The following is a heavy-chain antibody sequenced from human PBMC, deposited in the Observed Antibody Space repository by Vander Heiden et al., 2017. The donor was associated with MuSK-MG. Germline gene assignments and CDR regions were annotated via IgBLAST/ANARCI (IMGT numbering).Heavy chain of an antibody. J-gene: IGHJ4*02. CDR3: ARGGPWRLLMHQLLSPNYFDY. V-gene: IGHV4-34*01. CDR1: GGSFSGYY. CDR2: INHSGST. Sequence: QVQLQQWGAGLLKPSETLSLTCAVYGGSFSGYYWSGIRQPPGKGLEWIGEINHSGSTNYNPSLKSRVTISVDTSKNQFSLKLSSVTAADTAVYYCARGGPWRLLMHQLLSPNYFDYWGQGTLVTVSS. D-gene: IGHD2-2*01.